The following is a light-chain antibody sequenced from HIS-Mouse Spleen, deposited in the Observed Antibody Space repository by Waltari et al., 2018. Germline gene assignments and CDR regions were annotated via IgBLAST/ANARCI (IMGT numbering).Light chain of an antibody. CDR3: AAWDDSLSGYV. CDR2: RNN. J-gene: IGLJ1*01. Sequence: QSVLTQPPSASGTTGQRVTTSCSGSSSNTGSNYVYWYQQLPGTATKLLIYRNNQRPSGVPDRFSGSKSGTSASLAISGLRSEDEADYYCAAWDDSLSGYVFGTGTKVTVL. V-gene: IGLV1-47*01. CDR1: SSNTGSNY.